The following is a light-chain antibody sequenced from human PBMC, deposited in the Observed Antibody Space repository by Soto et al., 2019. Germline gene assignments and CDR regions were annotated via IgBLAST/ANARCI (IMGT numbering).Light chain of an antibody. CDR1: RRDIETYNY. Sequence: QSVVTQPASVSGSPGQSITISRSGTRRDIETYNYVAGYQQYPVKIPKLLIHGVSSRPSGVSSRFSGCKSGNTASLTISGLQAEDEADYYCISYTGSSTSYVFGSGTKVTAL. V-gene: IGLV2-14*03. CDR2: GVS. CDR3: ISYTGSSTSYV. J-gene: IGLJ1*01.